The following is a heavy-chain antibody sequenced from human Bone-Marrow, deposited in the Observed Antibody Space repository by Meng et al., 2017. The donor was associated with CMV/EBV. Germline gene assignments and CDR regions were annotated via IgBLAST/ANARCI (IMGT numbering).Heavy chain of an antibody. Sequence: SETLSLTCPVSGGSTSSSSYYWGWIRQPPGKGLEWIGSIYYSGSTYYNPSLKSRVTISVDTSKNQFSLKLSSVTAADTAVYYCARLVGGSRIAARSGTIDYWGQGTLVTVSS. V-gene: IGHV4-39*01. J-gene: IGHJ4*02. D-gene: IGHD6-6*01. CDR1: GGSTSSSSYY. CDR2: IYYSGST. CDR3: ARLVGGSRIAARSGTIDY.